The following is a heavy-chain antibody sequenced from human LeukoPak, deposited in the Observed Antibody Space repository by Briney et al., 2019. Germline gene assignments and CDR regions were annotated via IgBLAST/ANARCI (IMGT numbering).Heavy chain of an antibody. CDR2: ISGSGSSI. D-gene: IGHD3-3*01. Sequence: GGSLRLSCAASGFTFSNYAVNWIRQAPGKGLKWVSVISGSGSSINYTDSVKGRFTISRDNSKNTLYLQMNSLRAEDTAVYYCAMGATSWSGYSFPKIFQHWGRGTLVTVSS. CDR1: GFTFSNYA. V-gene: IGHV3-23*01. CDR3: AMGATSWSGYSFPKIFQH. J-gene: IGHJ1*01.